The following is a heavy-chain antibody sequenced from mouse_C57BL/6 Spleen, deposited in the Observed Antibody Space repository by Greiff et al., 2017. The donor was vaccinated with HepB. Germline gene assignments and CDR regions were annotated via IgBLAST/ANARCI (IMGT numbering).Heavy chain of an antibody. Sequence: EVKLMESGGGLVKPGGSLKLSCAASGFTFSSYAMSWVRQTPEKRLEWVATISDGGSYTYYPDNVKGRFTISRDNAKNNLYLQMSHLKSEDTAMYYCARDDGYDWGQGTLVTVSA. D-gene: IGHD2-3*01. CDR2: ISDGGSYT. CDR1: GFTFSSYA. CDR3: ARDDGYD. J-gene: IGHJ3*01. V-gene: IGHV5-4*01.